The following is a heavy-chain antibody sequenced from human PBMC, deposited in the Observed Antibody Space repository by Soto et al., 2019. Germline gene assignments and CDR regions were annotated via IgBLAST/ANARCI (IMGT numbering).Heavy chain of an antibody. CDR2: ISYDGSNK. CDR3: AKDWEARTPELGY. Sequence: QVQLVESGGGVVQPGRSLRLSCAASGFTFSSYGMHWVRQAPGKGLEWVAVISYDGSNKYYADSVKGRFTISRDNSKNTLYLQMNSLRAEDTAVYYCAKDWEARTPELGYWGQGTLGTVSS. CDR1: GFTFSSYG. J-gene: IGHJ4*02. V-gene: IGHV3-30*18. D-gene: IGHD6-6*01.